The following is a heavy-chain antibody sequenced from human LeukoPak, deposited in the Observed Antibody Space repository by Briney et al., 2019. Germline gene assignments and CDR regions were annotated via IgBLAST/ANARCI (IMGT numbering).Heavy chain of an antibody. V-gene: IGHV3-7*03. CDR1: GFNFRYFW. Sequence: GGSLRLSCLGSGFNFRYFWMSWVRQAPGKGLEWVANINHDGRETYYADSVKGRFIISRDNAKDSLYLQMNSLGVEDTALYYCAKEYVGPSFAYQPTSYFDHWGQGTLVTVSS. CDR2: INHDGRET. D-gene: IGHD2-2*01. CDR3: AKEYVGPSFAYQPTSYFDH. J-gene: IGHJ4*02.